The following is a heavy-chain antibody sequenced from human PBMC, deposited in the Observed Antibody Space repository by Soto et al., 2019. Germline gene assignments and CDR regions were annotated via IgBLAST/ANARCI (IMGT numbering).Heavy chain of an antibody. CDR3: ARDLVGLTHFDY. J-gene: IGHJ4*02. V-gene: IGHV4-59*01. D-gene: IGHD2-8*02. Sequence: SETLSLTCTVSVDSISTYYWNWFRQPLGKGLEWIGYIYYLGRTNYNPSLRSRVTMSLDTSKNQISLNLNSVTAADTAVYYCARDLVGLTHFDYWGQGILVTVS. CDR2: IYYLGRT. CDR1: VDSISTYY.